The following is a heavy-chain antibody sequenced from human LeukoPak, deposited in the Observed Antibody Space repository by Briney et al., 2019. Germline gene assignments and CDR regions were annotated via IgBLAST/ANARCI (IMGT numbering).Heavy chain of an antibody. CDR2: INPTGGST. Sequence: ASVKVSCKASGYTFTNYYMHWVRQAPGQGLEWMGIINPTGGSTSYAQKFQGRVTMTRDTSTSTVYMELGSLRYEDTAVYYCARGPGEGGSSGYYYGKPEDPAEYYFDYWGQGTLVTVSS. CDR1: GYTFTNYY. CDR3: ARGPGEGGSSGYYYGKPEDPAEYYFDY. D-gene: IGHD3-22*01. J-gene: IGHJ4*02. V-gene: IGHV1-46*01.